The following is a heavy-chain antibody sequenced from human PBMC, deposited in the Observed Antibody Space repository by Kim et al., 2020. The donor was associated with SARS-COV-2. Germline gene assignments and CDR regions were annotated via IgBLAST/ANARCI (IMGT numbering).Heavy chain of an antibody. Sequence: ASVKVSCKASGYTFTSYAMNWVRQAPGQGLEWMGWINTNTGNPTYAQGFTGRFVFSLDTSVSTAYLQISSLKAEDTAVYYCARVRPSGEDSSGWSPSWWTDYWGQGTLVTVSS. J-gene: IGHJ4*02. CDR3: ARVRPSGEDSSGWSPSWWTDY. CDR2: INTNTGNP. V-gene: IGHV7-4-1*02. D-gene: IGHD6-19*01. CDR1: GYTFTSYA.